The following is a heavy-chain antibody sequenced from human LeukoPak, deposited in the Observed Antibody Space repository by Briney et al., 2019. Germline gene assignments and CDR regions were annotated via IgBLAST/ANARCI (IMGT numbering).Heavy chain of an antibody. Sequence: SETLSLTCAVSGFSISSGYFWAWIRQSPGKGLEWIGSIFHNGITYYNPSLKGRITISVDTSKNQFSLRLSSVTAADTAVYYCARQLAKDFWSGYQLDWFDPWGQGTLVTVSS. CDR1: GFSISSGYF. V-gene: IGHV4-38-2*01. CDR3: ARQLAKDFWSGYQLDWFDP. D-gene: IGHD3-3*01. J-gene: IGHJ5*02. CDR2: IFHNGIT.